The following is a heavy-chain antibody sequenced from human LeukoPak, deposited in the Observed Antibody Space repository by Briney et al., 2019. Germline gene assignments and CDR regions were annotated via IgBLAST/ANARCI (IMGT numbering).Heavy chain of an antibody. Sequence: SETLSLTCTVSGGSISSSSYYWGWIRQPPGKGLEWIGSIYYSGSTYYNPSLKSRVTISVDTSKNQFSLKLSSVTAADTAVYYCARDPYGWFYFDYWGQGTLVTVSS. J-gene: IGHJ4*02. CDR2: IYYSGST. CDR1: GGSISSSSYY. CDR3: ARDPYGWFYFDY. D-gene: IGHD6-19*01. V-gene: IGHV4-39*07.